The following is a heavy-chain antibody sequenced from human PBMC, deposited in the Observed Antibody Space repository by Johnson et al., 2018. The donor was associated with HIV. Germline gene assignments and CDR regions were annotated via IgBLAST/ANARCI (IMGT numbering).Heavy chain of an antibody. CDR3: ARGMSSGPWAGGDAFDI. V-gene: IGHV3-7*02. D-gene: IGHD3-22*01. J-gene: IGHJ3*02. CDR1: GFTFSAYW. CDR2: IRQEGSEK. Sequence: VQLVESGGGLVQPGGSLRLSCAASGFTFSAYWMTWVRQAPGKGLEWVASIRQEGSEKYYVDSVKGRFTISRDNAKNSLYLQMNSLSAEDTAVYYCARGMSSGPWAGGDAFDIWGQGTMVTVSS.